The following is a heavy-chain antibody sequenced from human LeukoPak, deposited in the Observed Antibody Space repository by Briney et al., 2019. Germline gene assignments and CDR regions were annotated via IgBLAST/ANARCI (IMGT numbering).Heavy chain of an antibody. D-gene: IGHD6-19*01. J-gene: IGHJ4*02. CDR2: VYYSGAT. V-gene: IGHV4-59*08. CDR3: ARRVAVTGIYCFDH. CDR1: GGSINTYY. Sequence: SETLSLTCTVSGGSINTYYWSWIRQPPGKGLEWIGFVYYSGATNYNPSLNSRVTISLDTSTNQFSLRLTSVTTADTAVYYCARRVAVTGIYCFDHWGQGTPVTVSS.